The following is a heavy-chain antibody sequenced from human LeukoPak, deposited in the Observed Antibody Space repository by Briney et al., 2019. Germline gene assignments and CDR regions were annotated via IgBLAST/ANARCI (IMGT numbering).Heavy chain of an antibody. D-gene: IGHD2-2*01. CDR2: IKQDGSEK. V-gene: IGHV3-7*01. CDR1: GFTFSSYW. CDR3: ARDPYVPSAFGI. J-gene: IGHJ3*02. Sequence: GGSLRLYCAASGFTFSSYWMSWVRQAPGKGLEWVANIKQDGSEKYYVDSVKGRFTISRDNVKNSLYLQMNSLRAEDTAVYYCARDPYVPSAFGIWGQGTMVTVSS.